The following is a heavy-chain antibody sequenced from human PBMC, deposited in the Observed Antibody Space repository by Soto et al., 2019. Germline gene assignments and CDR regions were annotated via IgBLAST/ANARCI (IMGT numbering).Heavy chain of an antibody. Sequence: ASVKVSCKASGYTFTSYGISWVRQAPGQGLEWMGWISAYNGNTNYAQKLQGRVTMTTDTSTSTAYMELRSLRSDDTAVYYCARTRAVAGRGEYFDYWGQGTLVTVSS. CDR3: ARTRAVAGRGEYFDY. CDR1: GYTFTSYG. CDR2: ISAYNGNT. D-gene: IGHD6-19*01. V-gene: IGHV1-18*01. J-gene: IGHJ4*02.